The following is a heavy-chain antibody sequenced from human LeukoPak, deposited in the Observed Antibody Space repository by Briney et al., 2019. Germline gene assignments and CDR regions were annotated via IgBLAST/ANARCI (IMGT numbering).Heavy chain of an antibody. J-gene: IGHJ4*02. CDR1: GYTFTSYD. CDR3: ARGVFGYSSSWYAFETGY. D-gene: IGHD6-13*01. Sequence: GASVKVSCKASGYTFTSYDINWVRQATGQGLEWMGWMNPNSGNTGYAQKFQGRVTMTRNTSISTAYMELSSLRSEDTAVYYCARGVFGYSSSWYAFETGYWGQGTLVTVSS. CDR2: MNPNSGNT. V-gene: IGHV1-8*01.